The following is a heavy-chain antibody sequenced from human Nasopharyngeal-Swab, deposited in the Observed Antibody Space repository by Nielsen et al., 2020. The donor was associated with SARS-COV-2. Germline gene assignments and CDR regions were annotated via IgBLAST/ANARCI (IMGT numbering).Heavy chain of an antibody. D-gene: IGHD2-15*01. CDR1: GFTFGDYA. CDR2: IRRNAYGGTT. V-gene: IGHV3-49*04. CDR3: ARGYCSFGICHSPDYFDH. Sequence: GESLKISCATSGFTFGDYALSWVRQAPGKGLEWLSFIRRNAYGGTTEYAASVKGRFTISRDESKSPAYLQMDSLKTEHTAVYYCARGYCSFGICHSPDYFDHWGQGILVTVSS. J-gene: IGHJ4*02.